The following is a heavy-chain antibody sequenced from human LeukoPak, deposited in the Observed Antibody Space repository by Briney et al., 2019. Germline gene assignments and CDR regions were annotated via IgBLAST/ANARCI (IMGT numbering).Heavy chain of an antibody. J-gene: IGHJ3*02. CDR2: ISWNSGSI. V-gene: IGHV3-9*01. Sequence: TGGSLRLSCAASGFTFDDYTMHWVRHAPGKGLEWVSGISWNSGSIGYADSVKGRFTISRDNAKNSLYLQMNSLRAEDTALYYCAKDFDPARSGYYLDAFDIWGQGTMVTVSS. CDR1: GFTFDDYT. D-gene: IGHD3-22*01. CDR3: AKDFDPARSGYYLDAFDI.